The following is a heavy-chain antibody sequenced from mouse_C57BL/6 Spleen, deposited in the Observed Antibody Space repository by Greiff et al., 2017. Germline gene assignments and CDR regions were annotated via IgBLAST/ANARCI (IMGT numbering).Heavy chain of an antibody. CDR1: GYTFTSYW. J-gene: IGHJ2*01. D-gene: IGHD2-3*01. CDR2: IDPSDSET. V-gene: IGHV1-52*01. Sequence: QVQLQQPGAELVRPGSSVKLSCKASGYTFTSYWMHWVKQRPIQGLEWIGNIDPSDSETHYNQKFKDKATVTVDKSSSTAYMQLSSLTSEDSAVYYGARGEYDGYSDYWGQGTTLTVSS. CDR3: ARGEYDGYSDY.